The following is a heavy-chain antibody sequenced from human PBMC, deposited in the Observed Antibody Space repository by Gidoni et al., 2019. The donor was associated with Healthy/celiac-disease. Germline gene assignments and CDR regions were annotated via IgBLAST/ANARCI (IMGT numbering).Heavy chain of an antibody. V-gene: IGHV1-8*01. D-gene: IGHD1-26*01. CDR1: GYTFTSYD. CDR2: MNPNSGNT. Sequence: QVQLVQSGAEVKTPGASVKISCKASGYTFTSYDINWVRQATGQGLEWMVWMNPNSGNTGYAQKFQGRVTMTRNTSISTAYMELSSLRSEDTAVYYCARARLQGAGFDYWGQGTLVTVSS. CDR3: ARARLQGAGFDY. J-gene: IGHJ4*02.